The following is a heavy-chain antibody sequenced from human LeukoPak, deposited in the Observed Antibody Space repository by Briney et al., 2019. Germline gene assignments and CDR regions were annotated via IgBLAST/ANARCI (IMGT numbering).Heavy chain of an antibody. Sequence: PGGSLRLSCAASGFTFSSYWMHWARQAPGKGLVWVSRVNTDGRTTSHADSVKGRFTISRENAKNTLYLQMNSLRAEDTAVYYCARASTYHYDWFDPWGQGTLVTVSS. CDR1: GFTFSSYW. V-gene: IGHV3-74*01. CDR3: ARASTYHYDWFDP. J-gene: IGHJ5*02. CDR2: VNTDGRTT. D-gene: IGHD2-2*01.